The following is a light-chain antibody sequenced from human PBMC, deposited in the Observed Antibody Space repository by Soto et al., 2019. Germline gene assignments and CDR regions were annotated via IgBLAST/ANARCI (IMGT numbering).Light chain of an antibody. J-gene: IGKJ1*01. CDR3: QQYGSAPT. Sequence: EIVLTQSPDILSLSPGERATLSCRASQSVTSSYLAWYQQKPGQAPRLLIFGTSSRATGIPDRFNGSGYRTDFTLTITRLEPEDFAVYYCQQYGSAPTFDQGTKVEIK. CDR2: GTS. V-gene: IGKV3-20*01. CDR1: QSVTSSY.